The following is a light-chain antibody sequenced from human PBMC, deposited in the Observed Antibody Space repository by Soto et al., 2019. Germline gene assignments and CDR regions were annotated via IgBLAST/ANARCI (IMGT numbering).Light chain of an antibody. CDR2: DVT. V-gene: IGLV2-11*01. J-gene: IGLJ1*01. Sequence: QPVLTQPRSVSGSPGQSVTISCTGTSRDVGGFDYVSWYQQHPGQVPKLIIYDVTQRPSGVPDRLSGFKSGDSASLTISGLDPGDEADYYCCSYAGVNTYVFGSGTKLTVL. CDR3: CSYAGVNTYV. CDR1: SRDVGGFDY.